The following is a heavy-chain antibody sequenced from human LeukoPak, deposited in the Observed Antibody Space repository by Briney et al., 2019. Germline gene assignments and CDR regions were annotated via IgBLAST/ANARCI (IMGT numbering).Heavy chain of an antibody. CDR3: ARKRWSYYFDY. CDR2: ISYDGSNK. Sequence: PGGSLRLSCAASGFTFSSYAMHWVRQAPGKGLEWVAVISYDGSNKYYADSVKGRFTISRDNSKNTLYLQMNSLRAEDTAVYYCARKRWSYYFDYWGQGTLVTVSS. D-gene: IGHD2-15*01. CDR1: GFTFSSYA. J-gene: IGHJ4*02. V-gene: IGHV3-30-3*01.